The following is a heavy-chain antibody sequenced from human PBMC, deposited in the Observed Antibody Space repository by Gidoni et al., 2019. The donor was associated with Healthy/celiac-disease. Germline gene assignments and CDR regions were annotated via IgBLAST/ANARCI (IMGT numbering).Heavy chain of an antibody. CDR3: AKGHSGSHGWGAFDI. Sequence: EVQLLESGGGLVQPGGSLRLSCAASGFTFRSYAMSWVRQAPGKGRGWVTAFSGSGGSTYYADSVKGRFTISRDNSKNTLYLQMNSLRAEDTAVYYCAKGHSGSHGWGAFDIWGQGTMVTVSS. D-gene: IGHD1-26*01. J-gene: IGHJ3*02. V-gene: IGHV3-23*01. CDR1: GFTFRSYA. CDR2: FSGSGGST.